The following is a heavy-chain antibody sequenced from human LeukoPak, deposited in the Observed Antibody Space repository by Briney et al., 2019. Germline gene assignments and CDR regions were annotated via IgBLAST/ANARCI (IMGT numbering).Heavy chain of an antibody. J-gene: IGHJ3*02. V-gene: IGHV3-33*06. CDR2: IWYDGSNK. CDR3: AKDLGYCSSTSCSNDAFDI. CDR1: GFINYA. D-gene: IGHD2-2*01. Sequence: GGSLRLSCAASGFINYAMGWVRQAPGKGLEWVAVIWYDGSNKYYADSVKGRFTISRDNSKNTLYLQMNSLRAEDTAVYYCAKDLGYCSSTSCSNDAFDIWGQGTMVTVSS.